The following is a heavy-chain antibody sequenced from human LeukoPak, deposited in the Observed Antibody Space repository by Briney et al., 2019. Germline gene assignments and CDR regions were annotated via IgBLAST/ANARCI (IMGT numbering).Heavy chain of an antibody. Sequence: GGSLRLSCAAPGFTFSGHYMIWIRQAPGKGLEWVSYIHSSSSYTRYADSVKGRFIISRDNAKNSLYMKMNSLRVEDTDVFYCARLTEDAYIWCKYRYIDFWGQGTLVTVSS. D-gene: IGHD3-16*02. CDR3: ARLTEDAYIWCKYRYIDF. J-gene: IGHJ4*02. CDR2: IHSSSSYT. CDR1: GFTFSGHY. V-gene: IGHV3-11*06.